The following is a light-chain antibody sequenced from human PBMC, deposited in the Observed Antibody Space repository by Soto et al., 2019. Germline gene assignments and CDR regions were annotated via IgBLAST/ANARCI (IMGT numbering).Light chain of an antibody. Sequence: EMVMTQSPATLSVSLGERATVSCRASQSVSSNLAWYQQKPGQAPRLLIYGASTRATGIPARFSGSGSGTEFTLTIGSLQSEDFAVYYCQQYNNWPRTCGQGTKLEIK. CDR2: GAS. J-gene: IGKJ2*01. CDR1: QSVSSN. V-gene: IGKV3-15*01. CDR3: QQYNNWPRT.